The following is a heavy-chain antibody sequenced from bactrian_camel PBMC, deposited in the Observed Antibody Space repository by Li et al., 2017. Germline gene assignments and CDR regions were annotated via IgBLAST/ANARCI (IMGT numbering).Heavy chain of an antibody. J-gene: IGHJ4*01. V-gene: IGHV3S55*01. CDR3: AADLVTGGDWRSVDLWSY. CDR1: GYTYSSYC. CDR2: IDSDGST. Sequence: HVQLVESGGGSVQAGGSLRLSCAASGYTYSSYCMGWFRQAPGKEREGVAAIDSDGSTGYADSVKGRFTISQDNAKNTLYLQMNALKPEDTAMYYCAADLVTGGDWRSVDLWSYWGQGTQVTVS. D-gene: IGHD7*01.